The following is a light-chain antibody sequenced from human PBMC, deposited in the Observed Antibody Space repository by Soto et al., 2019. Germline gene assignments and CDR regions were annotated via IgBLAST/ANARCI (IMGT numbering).Light chain of an antibody. CDR1: QGSHNN. CDR3: QKYDGAPLT. CDR2: AAS. V-gene: IGKV1-27*01. J-gene: IGKJ4*01. Sequence: DIQMTQSPSSLSASVGDRVTITCRASQGSHNNLAWYQQKPGEVPKLLIYAASTLQSGVPSRFSGGGSGTDFTLTDNSLQPEDVATYYCQKYDGAPLTFGGGTKVEIE.